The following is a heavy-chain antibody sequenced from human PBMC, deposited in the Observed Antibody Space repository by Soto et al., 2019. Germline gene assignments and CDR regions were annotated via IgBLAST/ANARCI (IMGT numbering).Heavy chain of an antibody. CDR1: GGSISSYY. CDR3: ARCGLDYGMDV. J-gene: IGHJ6*02. CDR2: FYPTGKT. D-gene: IGHD3-16*01. Sequence: SETLSLTCTVSGGSISSYYWCWTRQPAGKGLEWIGRFYPTGKTNYNPSLQSRLTMSADTSRNQFSLNLTSVTAADMAVYYCARCGLDYGMDVWGQGTTVTVSS. V-gene: IGHV4-4*07.